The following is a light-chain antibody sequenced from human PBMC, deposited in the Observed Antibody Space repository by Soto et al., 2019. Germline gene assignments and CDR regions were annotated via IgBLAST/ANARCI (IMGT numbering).Light chain of an antibody. Sequence: EVVLTQSPATLSLSPGDRATLSCRTSLSVSVYLDWYQQKPGQAPSLLISDASNRATGIPARFSGSGGATDYSLTTSGLVPQDYLAYYCHQRQYRPPITFGQGTRLEIK. V-gene: IGKV3-11*01. CDR3: HQRQYRPPIT. J-gene: IGKJ5*01. CDR2: DAS. CDR1: LSVSVY.